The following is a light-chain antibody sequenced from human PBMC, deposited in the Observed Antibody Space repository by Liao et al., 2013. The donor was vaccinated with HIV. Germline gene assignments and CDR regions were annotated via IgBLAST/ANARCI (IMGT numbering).Light chain of an antibody. CDR1: TIATKS. J-gene: IGLJ3*02. CDR2: DDN. Sequence: SYELTQPPSVSVAPGKTARFTCAGNTIATKSVHWYQQKPGQAPVLVIYDDNDRPSGIPERFSGSSSGTTVTLTISGVQAEDEADYYCQSADSSGTYPWVFGGGTKLTVL. V-gene: IGLV3-25*03. CDR3: QSADSSGTYPWV.